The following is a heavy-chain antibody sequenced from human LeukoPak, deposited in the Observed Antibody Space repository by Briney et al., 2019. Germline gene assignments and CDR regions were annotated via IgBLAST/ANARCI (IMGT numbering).Heavy chain of an antibody. Sequence: SETLSLTCTDSGGSLSSSSYYWGWIRQPPGKGLEWIGSIYYSGSTYYNPSLKSRVTISVDTSKSQFSLKLSSVTAADMAVYFCARQGDYWGGCEFGYWGQGTLVTVSS. CDR2: IYYSGST. CDR3: ARQGDYWGGCEFGY. CDR1: GGSLSSSSYY. D-gene: IGHD3-3*01. V-gene: IGHV4-39*01. J-gene: IGHJ4*02.